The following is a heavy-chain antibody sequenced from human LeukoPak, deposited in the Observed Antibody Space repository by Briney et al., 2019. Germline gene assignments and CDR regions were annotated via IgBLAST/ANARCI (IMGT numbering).Heavy chain of an antibody. D-gene: IGHD6-13*01. CDR3: ARAAYSSSWYRFGYYYYYMDV. J-gene: IGHJ6*03. Sequence: SQTPSLTCTVSGNSISSGDNYWSWIRQPAGKGLEWIGRIYTSGSTNYNPSLKSRVTISGDTSKNQFSLRLSSVTAADTAVYYCARAAYSSSWYRFGYYYYYMDVWGKGTTVTVSS. CDR2: IYTSGST. V-gene: IGHV4-61*02. CDR1: GNSISSGDNY.